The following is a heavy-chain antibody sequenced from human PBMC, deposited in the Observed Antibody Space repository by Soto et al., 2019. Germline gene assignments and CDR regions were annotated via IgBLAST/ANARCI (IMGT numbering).Heavy chain of an antibody. D-gene: IGHD6-19*01. CDR3: ATDHSGGWYGYVGWFDP. J-gene: IGHJ5*02. CDR2: IYYSGST. V-gene: IGHV4-59*01. CDR1: GGSISSYY. Sequence: SETLSLTCTVSGGSISSYYWSWIRQPPGKGLEWIGYIYYSGSTNYNPSLKSRVTISVDTSKNQFSLKLSSVTAADTAVYYCATDHSGGWYGYVGWFDPWGQGTLVTVSS.